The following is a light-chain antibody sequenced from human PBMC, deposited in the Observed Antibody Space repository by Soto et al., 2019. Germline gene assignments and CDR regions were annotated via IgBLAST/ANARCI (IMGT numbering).Light chain of an antibody. CDR3: QQYGSTPLT. J-gene: IGKJ4*01. CDR1: QIVGGDT. Sequence: EIVLTQSPGTLSLSPGERATLSCRASQIVGGDTLAWFQQRPGQAPRLVIYGASNRAAGIPDRFSGSGSGTDFTLTVSRLEPEDFAMYYCQQYGSTPLTFGGGTKVEIK. CDR2: GAS. V-gene: IGKV3-20*01.